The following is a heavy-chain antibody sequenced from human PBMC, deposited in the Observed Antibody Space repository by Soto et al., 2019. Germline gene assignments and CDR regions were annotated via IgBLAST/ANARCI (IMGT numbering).Heavy chain of an antibody. CDR2: IYYSGST. CDR3: ARATIFGVVNDY. D-gene: IGHD3-3*01. CDR1: GGSVSSGSYY. V-gene: IGHV4-61*01. J-gene: IGHJ4*02. Sequence: SETLSLTCTVSGGSVSSGSYYWSWIRQPPGKGLEWIGYIYYSGSTNYNPSLKSRVTISVDTSKNQFSLKLSSVTAADTAVYYCARATIFGVVNDYWGQGTLVPSPQ.